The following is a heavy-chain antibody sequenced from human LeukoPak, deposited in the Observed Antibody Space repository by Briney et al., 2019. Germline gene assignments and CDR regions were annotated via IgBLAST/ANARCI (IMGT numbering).Heavy chain of an antibody. CDR2: MNPNSGNT. D-gene: IGHD1-26*01. V-gene: IGHV1-8*01. CDR3: AKRYSGSSGLYNFDY. CDR1: GYTFTSYD. Sequence: ASVKVSCKASGYTFTSYDINWVRQATGQGLEWMGWMNPNSGNTGYAQKFQGRVTMTRNTSISTAYMELSSLRSEDTAVYYCAKRYSGSSGLYNFDYWGQGTLVTVSS. J-gene: IGHJ4*02.